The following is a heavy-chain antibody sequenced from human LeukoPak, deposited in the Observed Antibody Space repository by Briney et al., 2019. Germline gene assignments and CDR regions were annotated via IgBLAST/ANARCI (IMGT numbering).Heavy chain of an antibody. CDR2: ISGSGGST. CDR3: AKRLQLDQYYFDY. Sequence: GGSLRLSCAASGFTFSSYVMSWVRQAPGKGLEWVSAISGSGGSTYYADSVKGRFTISRDNSKNTLYLQMNSLRAEDTAVYYCAKRLQLDQYYFDYWGQGTLVTVSS. D-gene: IGHD1-1*01. J-gene: IGHJ4*02. V-gene: IGHV3-23*01. CDR1: GFTFSSYV.